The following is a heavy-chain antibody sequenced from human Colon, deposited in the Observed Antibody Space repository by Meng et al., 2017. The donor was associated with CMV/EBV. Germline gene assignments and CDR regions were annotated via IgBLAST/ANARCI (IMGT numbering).Heavy chain of an antibody. CDR3: ARGKQAGFDL. D-gene: IGHD6-13*01. CDR1: GGTFNTST. J-gene: IGHJ5*02. CDR2: IIPMFGSP. V-gene: IGHV1-69*01. Sequence: GAVEKQPWPSCKGPAMASGGTFNTSTFNWVRQAPGQGLEWMGGIIPMFGSPSYSQKFRGRVTITADELEVNSLRSEDTAVYYCARGKQAGFDLWGQGTLVTVSS.